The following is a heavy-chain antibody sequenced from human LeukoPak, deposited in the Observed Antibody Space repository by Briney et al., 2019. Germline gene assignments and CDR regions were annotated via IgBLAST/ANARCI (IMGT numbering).Heavy chain of an antibody. J-gene: IGHJ4*02. CDR2: ISSSSSTI. Sequence: QTGGSLRLSCAASGFTFSSYEMNWVRQAPGKGLEWVSYISSSSSTIYYADSVKGRFTISRDNAKNSLYLQMNSLRAEDTAVYYCARANLAVAGTVRVKAGDYWGQGTLVTVSS. CDR1: GFTFSSYE. CDR3: ARANLAVAGTVRVKAGDY. V-gene: IGHV3-48*01. D-gene: IGHD6-19*01.